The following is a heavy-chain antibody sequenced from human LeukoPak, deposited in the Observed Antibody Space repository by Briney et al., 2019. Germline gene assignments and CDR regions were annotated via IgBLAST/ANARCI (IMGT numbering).Heavy chain of an antibody. Sequence: GESLKISCKGSGYSFTSYWIGWVRQMPGKGLEWMGIIYPGDSDTRYSPSFQGQVTISADKSISTAYLQWSSLKASDTAMYYCARHGSYYYYYYGTDVWGQGTTVTVSS. V-gene: IGHV5-51*01. J-gene: IGHJ6*02. CDR3: ARHGSYYYYYYGTDV. CDR1: GYSFTSYW. CDR2: IYPGDSDT.